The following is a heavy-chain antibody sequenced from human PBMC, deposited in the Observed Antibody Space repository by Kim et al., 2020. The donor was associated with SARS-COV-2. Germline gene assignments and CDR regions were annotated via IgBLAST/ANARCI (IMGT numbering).Heavy chain of an antibody. D-gene: IGHD3-22*01. CDR2: ISYDGSNK. J-gene: IGHJ1*01. Sequence: GGSLRLSCAASGFTFSSYAMHWVRQAPGKGLEWVAVISYDGSNKYYADSVKGRFTISRDNSKNTLYLQMNSLRAEDTAVYYCARETMKKAAEYFQHWGQGTLVTVSS. CDR1: GFTFSSYA. CDR3: ARETMKKAAEYFQH. V-gene: IGHV3-30*04.